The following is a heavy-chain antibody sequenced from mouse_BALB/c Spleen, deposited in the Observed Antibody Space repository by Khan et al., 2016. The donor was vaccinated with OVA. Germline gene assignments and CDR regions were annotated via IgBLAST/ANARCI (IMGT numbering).Heavy chain of an antibody. Sequence: QVQLQQSGPELVKPGASVKISCKASGYTFTDYLISWVKQRTGQGLEWIGEIYPGSGSSYYNEKFKGKATLTADKSSNTAFMQLSSLTSEDSAVYFCAREGDRGGMFDYWGQGTALTVSS. J-gene: IGHJ2*01. CDR1: GYTFTDYL. V-gene: IGHV1-77*01. D-gene: IGHD3-3*01. CDR2: IYPGSGSS. CDR3: AREGDRGGMFDY.